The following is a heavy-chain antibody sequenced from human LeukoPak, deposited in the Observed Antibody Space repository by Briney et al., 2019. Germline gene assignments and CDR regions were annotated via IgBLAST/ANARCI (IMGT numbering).Heavy chain of an antibody. CDR3: ARDGMITFGGVIVKDDAFDI. J-gene: IGHJ3*02. CDR2: ISAYNGNT. V-gene: IGHV1-18*01. Sequence: ASVTVSCKASGYTFTSYGISWVQQAPGQGLEWMGWISAYNGNTNYAQKLQGRVTMTTDTSTSTAYMELRSLRSDDTAVYYCARDGMITFGGVIVKDDAFDIWGQGTMVTVSS. CDR1: GYTFTSYG. D-gene: IGHD3-16*02.